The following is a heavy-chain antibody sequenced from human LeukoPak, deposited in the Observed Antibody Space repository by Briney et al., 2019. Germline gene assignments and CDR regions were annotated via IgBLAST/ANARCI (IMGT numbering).Heavy chain of an antibody. Sequence: GGSLRFSCKASGFTFSGYDMSWVRQAPGKGLEWVSYTSSSSSTIYYADSVKSRFTISRDNAKNSLYLQMNSLRAEDTAVYYCARLRYYGMDVWGQGTTVTVSS. CDR2: TSSSSSTI. V-gene: IGHV3-48*04. J-gene: IGHJ6*02. CDR1: GFTFSGYD. CDR3: ARLRYYGMDV.